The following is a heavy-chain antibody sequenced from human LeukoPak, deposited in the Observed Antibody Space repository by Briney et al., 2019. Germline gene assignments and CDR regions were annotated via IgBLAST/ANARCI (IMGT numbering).Heavy chain of an antibody. D-gene: IGHD1-26*01. V-gene: IGHV3-74*01. CDR2: INSGGSST. CDR3: ASRQIVEGAFDY. CDR1: GFTFSSYW. J-gene: IGHJ4*02. Sequence: GGSLRLSCAASGFTFSSYWMHWVRQAPGKGLVWVSRINSGGSSTSYADSVKGRFTISRDNAKNTLYLQMNSLRAEDTAVYYCASRQIVEGAFDYWGQGTLVTVSS.